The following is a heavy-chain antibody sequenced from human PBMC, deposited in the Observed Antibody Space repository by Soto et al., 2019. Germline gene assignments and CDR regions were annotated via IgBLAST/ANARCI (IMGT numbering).Heavy chain of an antibody. CDR2: ISSSGSTI. CDR1: GFTFSSYE. Sequence: GGSLRLSCAASGFTFSSYEMNWVRQAPGKGLEWVSYISSSGSTINYADSVKGRFTISRDNAKNSLYLQMHSLRAEDTAVYYCARDRYYSQGIFYYSYGMDVWGQGTTVTVSS. V-gene: IGHV3-48*03. J-gene: IGHJ6*02. CDR3: ARDRYYSQGIFYYSYGMDV. D-gene: IGHD4-4*01.